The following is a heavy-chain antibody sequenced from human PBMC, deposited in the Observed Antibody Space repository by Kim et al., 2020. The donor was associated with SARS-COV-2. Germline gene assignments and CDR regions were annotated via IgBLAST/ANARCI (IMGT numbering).Heavy chain of an antibody. CDR3: ARDRAFGDYDSSDY. Sequence: YGDPVKGRFTISRDNSKNTLYLQMNSLRAEDTAVYYCARDRAFGDYDSSDYWGQGTLVTVSS. V-gene: IGHV3-33*01. D-gene: IGHD3-22*01. J-gene: IGHJ4*02.